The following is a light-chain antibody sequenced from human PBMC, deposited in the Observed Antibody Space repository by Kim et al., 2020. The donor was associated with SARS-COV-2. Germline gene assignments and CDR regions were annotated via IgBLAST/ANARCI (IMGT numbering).Light chain of an antibody. V-gene: IGKV1-39*01. CDR2: TAS. CDR1: QSISSY. J-gene: IGKJ4*01. CDR3: QQSYSTPLT. Sequence: ASLGDRVTITCRARQSISSYLNWDQQKPGKAPKLLIYTASSLQSGVPSRFSGSGSGTDFTLTISSLQPEDFATYYCQQSYSTPLTFGGGIKVDIK.